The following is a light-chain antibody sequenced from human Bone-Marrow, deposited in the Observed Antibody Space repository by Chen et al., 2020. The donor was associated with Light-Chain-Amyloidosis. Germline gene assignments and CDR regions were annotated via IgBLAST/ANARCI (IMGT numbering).Light chain of an antibody. CDR1: DLPTKY. J-gene: IGLJ2*01. CDR2: RDT. V-gene: IGLV3-25*03. Sequence: SYELTQPPSVSVSPGQTASITCSGDDLPTKYAYWYQQKPGQAPVRVIHRDTERPSGISERFSGSSSGTTATLTISGVQAEDEADYHGQSADSSGTYEVIFGGVTKLTVL. CDR3: QSADSSGTYEVI.